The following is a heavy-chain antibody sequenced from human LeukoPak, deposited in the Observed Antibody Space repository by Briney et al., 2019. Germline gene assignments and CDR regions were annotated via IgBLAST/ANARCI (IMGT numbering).Heavy chain of an antibody. D-gene: IGHD3-22*01. J-gene: IGHJ4*02. V-gene: IGHV4-59*01. CDR3: ARGGLSYDSSGWFDY. CDR2: IYYSGST. CDR1: GGSIRSYY. Sequence: NTSETLSLNCTVTGGSIRSYYWSWIRQPPGKGLEWIGYIYYSGSTNYNPSLKSRVTISVDTSKNQFSLKLSSVTAADTAMYYCARGGLSYDSSGWFDYWGQGTLVTVSS.